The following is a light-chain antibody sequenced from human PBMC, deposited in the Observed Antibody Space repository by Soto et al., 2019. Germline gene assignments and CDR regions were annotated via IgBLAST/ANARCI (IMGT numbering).Light chain of an antibody. Sequence: ETVLMQSPGTLSLSPGERATLSCRASQSVRSSSLAWYQQKPGQAPRLLIYGASSRATGIPDRFSGSGSGTDFTLTISRLEPEDFAVYYCQQYGNSPRTFGQGTKVDIK. V-gene: IGKV3-20*01. J-gene: IGKJ1*01. CDR1: QSVRSSS. CDR2: GAS. CDR3: QQYGNSPRT.